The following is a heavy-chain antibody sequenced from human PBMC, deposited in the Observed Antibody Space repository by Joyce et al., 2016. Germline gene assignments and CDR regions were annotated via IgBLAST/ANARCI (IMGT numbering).Heavy chain of an antibody. CDR2: IVPMYGTT. D-gene: IGHD2-21*02. CDR3: AGDQLVVVPEMHWENWFDP. Sequence: QVQLVQSGAEVKKPGSSVRVSCQASGGTLSKYACSWVRQATGQGLEWMGGIVPMYGTTKCAEKCQDRLTITADESTSTVYMELTSLRSEDTALYFCAGDQLVVVPEMHWENWFDPWGQGTLVTVSS. CDR1: GGTLSKYA. V-gene: IGHV1-69*01. J-gene: IGHJ5*02.